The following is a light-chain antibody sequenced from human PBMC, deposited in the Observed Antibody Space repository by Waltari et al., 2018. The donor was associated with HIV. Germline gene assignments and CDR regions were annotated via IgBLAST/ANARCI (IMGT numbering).Light chain of an antibody. Sequence: DIVMTQTPLSLSVTPGQPASISCKSSQSLLFSDGKTYLSWYMHKPGQTPQLLIYESSNRFSGVPDRFSGSRSGTDFTLKISRVEADDVGVYYCMQSRQVPLTFGGGTKVEIK. V-gene: IGKV2D-29*01. CDR2: ESS. J-gene: IGKJ4*01. CDR1: QSLLFSDGKTY. CDR3: MQSRQVPLT.